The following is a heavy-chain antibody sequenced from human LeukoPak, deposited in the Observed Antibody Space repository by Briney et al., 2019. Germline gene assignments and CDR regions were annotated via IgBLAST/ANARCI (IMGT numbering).Heavy chain of an antibody. Sequence: ASVKVSCKVFGYTLNELSIHWVRQAPGQGLEWMGWINTNTGNPTYAQGFTGRFVFSLDTSVSTAYLQISSLKAEDTAVYYCARSIGAAGYMDVWGKGTTVTVSS. CDR2: INTNTGNP. D-gene: IGHD6-13*01. J-gene: IGHJ6*03. CDR3: ARSIGAAGYMDV. CDR1: GYTLNELS. V-gene: IGHV7-4-1*02.